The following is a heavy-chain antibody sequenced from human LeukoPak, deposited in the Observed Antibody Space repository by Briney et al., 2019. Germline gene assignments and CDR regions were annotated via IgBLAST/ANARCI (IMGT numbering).Heavy chain of an antibody. Sequence: GGSLRLSCAASGFTFSSYAMSWVRQAPGKGLEWVSAISGSGGSTYYADSVKGRFTISRDNSKNTLYLQMNSLRAEDTAVYYCAKDRSSTSWGGSWFDPWGQGTLVTVSS. CDR1: GFTFSSYA. CDR3: AKDRSSTSWGGSWFDP. J-gene: IGHJ5*02. V-gene: IGHV3-23*01. CDR2: ISGSGGST. D-gene: IGHD2-2*01.